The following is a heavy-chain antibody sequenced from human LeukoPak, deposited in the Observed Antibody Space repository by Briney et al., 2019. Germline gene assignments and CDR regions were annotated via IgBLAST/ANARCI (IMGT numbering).Heavy chain of an antibody. Sequence: ASVKVSCKASGDTFTGYYMHWVRQAPGQGLEWMGWINPNSGGTNYAQKFQGRVTMTRDTSISTAYMELSRLRSDDTAVYYCASGYSGYDWEFDPWGQGTLVTVSS. CDR2: INPNSGGT. CDR3: ASGYSGYDWEFDP. D-gene: IGHD5-12*01. J-gene: IGHJ5*02. CDR1: GDTFTGYY. V-gene: IGHV1-2*02.